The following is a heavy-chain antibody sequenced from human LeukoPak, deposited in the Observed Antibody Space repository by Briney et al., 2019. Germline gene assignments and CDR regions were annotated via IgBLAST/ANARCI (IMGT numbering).Heavy chain of an antibody. CDR2: ISSSGSTI. V-gene: IGHV3-48*03. CDR1: GFTFSRYE. CDR3: ARGPLGGDYYFDY. Sequence: AGRSLRLSCAAPGFTFSRYEMNWVGQAPGKGLEWVSYISSSGSTIYYADSVKGRFTISRDNAKNSLYLLMNSLRAEDTSVYYCARGPLGGDYYFDYWGQGTLVTVSS. J-gene: IGHJ4*02. D-gene: IGHD2-21*02.